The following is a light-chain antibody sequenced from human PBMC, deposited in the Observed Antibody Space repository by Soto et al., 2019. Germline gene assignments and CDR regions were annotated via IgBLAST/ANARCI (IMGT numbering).Light chain of an antibody. CDR1: QSLVYSDGNTH. CDR3: TQGTHCPRT. CDR2: RVS. V-gene: IGKV2-30*01. Sequence: DVVLTQSPLSLPVNFGHTASISCRSSQSLVYSDGNTHLSWFHQRPGQSPRRLIYRVSGRDSGVPDRLSGSGSGNDFTLEISRVEAEDVGSHFCTQGTHCPRTFGQGTKVEVK. J-gene: IGKJ1*01.